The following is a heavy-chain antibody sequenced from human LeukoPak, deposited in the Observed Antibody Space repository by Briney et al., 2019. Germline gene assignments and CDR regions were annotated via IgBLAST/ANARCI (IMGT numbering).Heavy chain of an antibody. CDR2: IYYSGST. V-gene: IGHV4-59*08. J-gene: IGHJ4*02. CDR1: GGSISTYY. D-gene: IGHD4-17*01. Sequence: SETLSLTCAFSGGSISTYYWSWIRQPPGKGLEWIGYIYYSGSTNYNPSLKSPVTISVDTSKNQFSLKLSSVTAADTAVYYCARKGPYGDYFDYWGQGTLVAVSS. CDR3: ARKGPYGDYFDY.